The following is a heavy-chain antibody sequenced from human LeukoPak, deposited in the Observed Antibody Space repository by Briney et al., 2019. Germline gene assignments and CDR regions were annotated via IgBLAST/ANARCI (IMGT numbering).Heavy chain of an antibody. Sequence: LSGGSLRLSCAASGFTFSSYAMSWVRQAPGKGLEWVSAISGSGGSTYYADSVKGRFTISRDNSKNTLYLQMNSLRAEDTAVYYCARDNPGVREVLRYFDWLSPSGNWFDPWGQGTLVTVSS. CDR2: ISGSGGST. CDR3: ARDNPGVREVLRYFDWLSPSGNWFDP. V-gene: IGHV3-23*01. J-gene: IGHJ5*02. CDR1: GFTFSSYA. D-gene: IGHD3-9*01.